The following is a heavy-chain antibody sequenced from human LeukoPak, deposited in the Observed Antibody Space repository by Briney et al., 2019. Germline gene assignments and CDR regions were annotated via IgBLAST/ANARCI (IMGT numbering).Heavy chain of an antibody. J-gene: IGHJ6*02. V-gene: IGHV4-30-4*01. D-gene: IGHD2-2*01. CDR2: IYYSGST. Sequence: SETLSLNCTVSGGSISSGDYYWSWIRQPPGKGLEWIGYIYYSGSTYYNPSLKSRVTISVDTSKNQFSLKLSSVTAADTAVYYCAREPLVVPAAITYYGMAVWGQGTTVTVSS. CDR3: AREPLVVPAAITYYGMAV. CDR1: GGSISSGDYY.